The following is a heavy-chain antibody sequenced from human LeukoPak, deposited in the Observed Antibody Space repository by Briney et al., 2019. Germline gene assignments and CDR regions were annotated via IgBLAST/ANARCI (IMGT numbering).Heavy chain of an antibody. CDR3: ARSPRNSGYNYGDY. V-gene: IGHV3-23*01. D-gene: IGHD5-12*01. CDR1: GFTFSSYA. CDR2: ISGSGGST. Sequence: PGGSLRLSCAASGFTFSSYAMSWARQAPGKGLEWVSAISGSGGSTYYADSVKGRFTISRDNAKNSLYLQMNSLRAEDTAIYYCARSPRNSGYNYGDYWGQGTLVTVSS. J-gene: IGHJ4*02.